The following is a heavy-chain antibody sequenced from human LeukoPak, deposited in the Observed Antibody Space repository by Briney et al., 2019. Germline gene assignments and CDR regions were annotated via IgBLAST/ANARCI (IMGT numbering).Heavy chain of an antibody. CDR2: YDPEEGET. CDR1: GDTLSELS. J-gene: IGHJ3*02. CDR3: ATDLITGDNAFDI. V-gene: IGHV1-24*01. Sequence: ASVKVSCKVSGDTLSELSMHWVRQAPGKGLEWVGGYDPEEGETIYAQKFQGRVTMTEETSTDTAYMELNSLRSEDTVVYYCATDLITGDNAFDIWGQGTVVTVSS. D-gene: IGHD7-27*01.